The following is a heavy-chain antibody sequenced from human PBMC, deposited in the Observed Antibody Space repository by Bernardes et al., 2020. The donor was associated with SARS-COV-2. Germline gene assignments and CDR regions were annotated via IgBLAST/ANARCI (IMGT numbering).Heavy chain of an antibody. V-gene: IGHV3-23*01. Sequence: GGSLRLSCAASGITLSNYVMSWVRQAPGKGLEWVSSISGSDGNTYYADSVKGRFTISRDISKNTLSLQMNSLRAEDTAVYYCGPFDYWGQGTLVTVSS. J-gene: IGHJ4*02. CDR2: ISGSDGNT. CDR1: GITLSNYV. CDR3: GPFDY.